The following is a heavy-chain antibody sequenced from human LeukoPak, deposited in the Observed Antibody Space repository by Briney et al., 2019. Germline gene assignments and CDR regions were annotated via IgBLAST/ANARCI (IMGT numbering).Heavy chain of an antibody. CDR3: ARVLRITIFGGGIEWFDP. J-gene: IGHJ5*02. V-gene: IGHV4-61*01. CDR1: GGSFSSGSYY. Sequence: PSETLSLTCTVSGGSFSSGSYYWSWVRQPPGKGLEWIGYIYYSGSTNYNPSLKSRVTISVDTSKNQFSPKLSSVTAADTAVYYCARVLRITIFGGGIEWFDPWGQGTLVTVSS. D-gene: IGHD3-3*01. CDR2: IYYSGST.